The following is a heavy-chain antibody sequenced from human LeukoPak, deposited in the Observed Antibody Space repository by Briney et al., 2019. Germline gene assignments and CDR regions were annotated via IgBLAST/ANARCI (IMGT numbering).Heavy chain of an antibody. CDR2: ISYDGSNK. Sequence: GGSLRLSCAASGFTFSSYGMPWVRQASGKGLEWVAVISYDGSNKYYADSVKGRFTISRDNSKNTLYLQMNSLRAEDTAVYYCAKDRALYGMDVWGQGTTVTVSS. V-gene: IGHV3-30*18. CDR1: GFTFSSYG. CDR3: AKDRALYGMDV. J-gene: IGHJ6*02.